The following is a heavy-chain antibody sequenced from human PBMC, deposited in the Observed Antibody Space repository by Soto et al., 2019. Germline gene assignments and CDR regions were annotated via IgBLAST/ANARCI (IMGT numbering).Heavy chain of an antibody. CDR3: ATYGSGSYYKGTY. D-gene: IGHD3-10*01. V-gene: IGHV3-48*03. CDR2: ISSSGSTI. J-gene: IGHJ4*02. Sequence: GGSLRLSCAASGFTFSSYEMNWVRQAPGKGLEWVSYISSSGSTIYYADSVKGRFTIPRDNAKNSLYLQMNSLRAEDTAVYYCATYGSGSYYKGTYWGQGTLVTVSS. CDR1: GFTFSSYE.